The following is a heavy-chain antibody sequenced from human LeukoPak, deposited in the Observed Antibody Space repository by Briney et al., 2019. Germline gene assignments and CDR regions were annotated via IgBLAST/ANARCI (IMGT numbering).Heavy chain of an antibody. CDR2: ITYSGTT. J-gene: IGHJ4*02. Sequence: SETLSLTCTVSGGPLTSYFWAWIRQPPGKALEWIGYITYSGTTSYSGATTYNPSLESRVTISADTSRNQFSLRLSSVTAADTAVYYCTRGAGWLIDYWGQGILVTVSS. CDR1: GGPLTSYF. CDR3: TRGAGWLIDY. D-gene: IGHD3-16*01. V-gene: IGHV4-59*01.